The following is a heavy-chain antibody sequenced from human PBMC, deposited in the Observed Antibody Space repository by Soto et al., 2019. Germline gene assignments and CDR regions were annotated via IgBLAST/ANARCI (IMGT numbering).Heavy chain of an antibody. Sequence: ASVKVSCKTSGGTFSNDIITWVRQAPGQGLEWMGRIIPLLDTTNYAQKFQGRVTMTRNTSISTAYMELSSLRSEDTAVYYCARDPGFGEWDYYYYGMDVWGQGTTVTVSS. J-gene: IGHJ6*02. CDR1: GGTFSNDI. CDR2: IIPLLDTT. D-gene: IGHD3-10*01. V-gene: IGHV1-69*08. CDR3: ARDPGFGEWDYYYYGMDV.